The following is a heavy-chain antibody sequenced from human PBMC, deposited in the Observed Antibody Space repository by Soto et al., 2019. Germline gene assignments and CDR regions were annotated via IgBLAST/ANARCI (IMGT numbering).Heavy chain of an antibody. CDR3: ARGIAAAGLYWFDP. Sequence: PSETLSLTCAVYGGSFSGYYWSWIRQPPGKGLEWIGEINHSGSTTYNPSLKSRVTISVDTSKNQFSLKLSSVTAAHTAVYYCARGIAAAGLYWFDPWGQGTLVTVSS. V-gene: IGHV4-34*01. CDR2: INHSGST. J-gene: IGHJ5*02. D-gene: IGHD6-13*01. CDR1: GGSFSGYY.